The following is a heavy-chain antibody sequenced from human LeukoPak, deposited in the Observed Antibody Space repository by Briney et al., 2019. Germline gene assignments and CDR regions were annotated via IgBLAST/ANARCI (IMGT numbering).Heavy chain of an antibody. Sequence: GGSLRLSCAASEFTVSSNYMSWVRQAPGKGLEWVSVIYSGGSTYYADSVKGRFTISRDNSKNTLYLQMNSLRDEDTAVYYCAKDGFWSGYIDYWGQGTLVTVSS. CDR3: AKDGFWSGYIDY. J-gene: IGHJ4*02. D-gene: IGHD3-3*01. V-gene: IGHV3-66*01. CDR1: EFTVSSNY. CDR2: IYSGGST.